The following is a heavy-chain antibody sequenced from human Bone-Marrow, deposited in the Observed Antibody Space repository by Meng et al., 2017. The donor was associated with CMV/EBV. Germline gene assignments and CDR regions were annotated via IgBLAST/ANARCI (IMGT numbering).Heavy chain of an antibody. CDR1: GGTFSSYT. CDR3: ASPRKTKEWLHAFDV. D-gene: IGHD3-3*01. V-gene: IGHV1-69*02. CDR2: IIPILGIA. J-gene: IGHJ3*01. Sequence: SVKVSCKASGGTFSSYTISWVRQAPGQGLEWMGRIIPILGIANYAQKFQGRVTITADKSTSTAYMELSSLRSEDTAVYYCASPRKTKEWLHAFDVWGQGTMVTVSS.